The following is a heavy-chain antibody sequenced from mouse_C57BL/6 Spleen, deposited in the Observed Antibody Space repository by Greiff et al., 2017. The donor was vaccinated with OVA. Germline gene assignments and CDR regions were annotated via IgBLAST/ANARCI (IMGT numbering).Heavy chain of an antibody. V-gene: IGHV3-6*01. D-gene: IGHD1-2*01. CDR1: GYSITSGYY. J-gene: IGHJ3*01. Sequence: EVQLQQSGPGLVKPSQSLSLTCSVTGYSITSGYYWNWIRQFPGNKLEWMGYISYDGSNNYNPSLKNRISITRDTSKNQFFLKLNSVTTEDTATYYCARDGYFAYWGQGTLVTVSA. CDR3: ARDGYFAY. CDR2: ISYDGSN.